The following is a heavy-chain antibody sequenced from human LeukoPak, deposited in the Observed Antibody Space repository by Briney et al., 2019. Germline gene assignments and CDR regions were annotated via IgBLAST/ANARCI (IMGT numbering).Heavy chain of an antibody. J-gene: IGHJ5*02. Sequence: SETLSLTCAVYGGSFSGYYWSWIRQPPGKGLEWIGEINHSGSTNYNPSLKSRVTISVDTSKNQFSLKLSSVTAADTAVYYCARRLGGVVGGWFDPWGQGTLVTVSS. CDR2: INHSGST. CDR3: ARRLGGVVGGWFDP. V-gene: IGHV4-34*01. D-gene: IGHD2-15*01. CDR1: GGSFSGYY.